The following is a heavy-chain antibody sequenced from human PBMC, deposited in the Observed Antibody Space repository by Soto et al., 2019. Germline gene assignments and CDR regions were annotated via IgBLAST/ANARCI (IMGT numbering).Heavy chain of an antibody. CDR3: AKVITVTTPPYYYYYGLDV. J-gene: IGHJ6*02. Sequence: PGGSLRLSCAASGFTFSSYGMSWVRQAPGKGLEWVSGISGSGGSTYYADSVKGRFTISRDNSKNTLYLQMNSLRAEDTAVFFCAKVITVTTPPYYYYYGLDVWGQGTTVTVSS. V-gene: IGHV3-23*01. D-gene: IGHD4-17*01. CDR1: GFTFSSYG. CDR2: ISGSGGST.